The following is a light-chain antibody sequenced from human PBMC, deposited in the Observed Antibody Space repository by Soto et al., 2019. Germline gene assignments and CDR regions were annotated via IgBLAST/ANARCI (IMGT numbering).Light chain of an antibody. J-gene: IGLJ1*01. CDR1: SSDVGGYNY. V-gene: IGLV2-11*01. Sequence: LTQPRSVSGSPGQSVTISCSGTSSDVGGYNYVSWYRQYPGKAPKLLIYDVSKRPSGVPDRFSGSKSGNTASLTISGLQAEDEADFYCCSYAGRYTYIFGTGTKVTVL. CDR3: CSYAGRYTYI. CDR2: DVS.